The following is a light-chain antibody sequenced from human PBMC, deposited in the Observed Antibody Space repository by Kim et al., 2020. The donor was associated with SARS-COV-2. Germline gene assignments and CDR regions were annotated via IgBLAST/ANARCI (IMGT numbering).Light chain of an antibody. V-gene: IGKV1-6*01. CDR1: QGIKND. CDR3: LQDYNYPRT. CDR2: GAS. Sequence: AIQMTQSPSSLSASVGDRVTITCRASQGIKNDLGWYQQKPGKAPKILIYGASSLQSGVPSRFSGSGSGTDFTLTISSLQPEDFATYYCLQDYNYPRTFGGGTKVDIK. J-gene: IGKJ4*01.